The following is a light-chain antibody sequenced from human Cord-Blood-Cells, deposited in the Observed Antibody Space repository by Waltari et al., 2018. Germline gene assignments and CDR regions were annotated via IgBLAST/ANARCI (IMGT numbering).Light chain of an antibody. CDR3: QAWDSSTVV. CDR1: KVGDND. Sequence: SYELTQPPSVSVSPGPTASITCSGDKVGDNDACWYQQKPGQSPVLVIYQDSKRPSGIPERFSGSNSGNTATLTISGTQAMEEADYYCQAWDSSTVVFGGGTKLTVL. CDR2: QDS. J-gene: IGLJ2*01. V-gene: IGLV3-1*01.